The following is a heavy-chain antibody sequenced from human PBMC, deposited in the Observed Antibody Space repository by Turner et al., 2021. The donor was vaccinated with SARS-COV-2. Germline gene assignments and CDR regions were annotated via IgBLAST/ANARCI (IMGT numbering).Heavy chain of an antibody. J-gene: IGHJ4*02. Sequence: QLQLQESRPGLVKPSETLSLTCTVSGGSISSSSYYWGWIRQPPGKGLEWIGSIYYSGSTYYNPSLKSRVTISVDTSKNQFSLKLSSVTAADTAVYYCARDYGGNSNYFDYWGQGTLVTVSS. CDR1: GGSISSSSYY. D-gene: IGHD4-17*01. CDR2: IYYSGST. V-gene: IGHV4-39*07. CDR3: ARDYGGNSNYFDY.